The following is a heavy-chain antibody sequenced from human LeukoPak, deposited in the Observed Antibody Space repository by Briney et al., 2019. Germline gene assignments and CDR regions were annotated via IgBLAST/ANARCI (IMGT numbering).Heavy chain of an antibody. CDR2: IYYSGST. CDR3: ARGGDGFWSGYYAY. D-gene: IGHD3-3*01. CDR1: GGSISSYY. Sequence: SETLSLTCTVSGGSISSYYWSWIRQPPGKGLESIGYIYYSGSTNYNPSLKSRVTISVDTSKNQFSLKLSSVTAADTAVYYCARGGDGFWSGYYAYWGQGTLVTVSS. J-gene: IGHJ4*02. V-gene: IGHV4-59*01.